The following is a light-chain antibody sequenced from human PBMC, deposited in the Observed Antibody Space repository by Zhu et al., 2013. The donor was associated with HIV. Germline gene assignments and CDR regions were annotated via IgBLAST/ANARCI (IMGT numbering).Light chain of an antibody. V-gene: IGKV1-39*01. J-gene: IGKJ3*01. CDR3: QQYHGYST. CDR1: QSISSY. Sequence: DIQMTQSPSSLSASVGDRVTITCRASQSISSYLNWYQQKPGKAPKLLIYAASSLQSGVPSRFSGSGSGTDFTLTISSLQPVDFATYFCQQYHGYSTFGPGTKVDLK. CDR2: AAS.